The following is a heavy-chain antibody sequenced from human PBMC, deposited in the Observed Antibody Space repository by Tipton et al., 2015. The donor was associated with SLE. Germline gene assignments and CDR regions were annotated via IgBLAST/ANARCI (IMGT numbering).Heavy chain of an antibody. CDR2: ISGSGGST. D-gene: IGHD3-10*01. V-gene: IGHV3-23*01. Sequence: SLRLSCAASGFTFSSYAMSWVRQAPGKGLEWVSAISGSGGSTYYADSVKGRFTISRDNAKNSLYLQMNSLRAEDTALYYCAKDPGGVLLWFGEFDCWGQGTLVTVSS. J-gene: IGHJ4*02. CDR1: GFTFSSYA. CDR3: AKDPGGVLLWFGEFDC.